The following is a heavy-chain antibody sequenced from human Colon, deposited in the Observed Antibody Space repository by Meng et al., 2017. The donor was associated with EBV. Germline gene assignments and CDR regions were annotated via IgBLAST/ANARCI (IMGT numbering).Heavy chain of an antibody. CDR1: GGSISSNGYY. D-gene: IGHD3-10*01. Sequence: GSRPGLVKPSEPLSLTCTVSGGSISSNGYYWDWVRQPPGKGLEWIGAIYHSGSTSYNPSLQSRVTMFVDTSKNQFSLMLTSVTATDTAVYYCARRRGGSGRDCWGQGTLVTVSS. CDR3: ARRRGGSGRDC. J-gene: IGHJ4*02. CDR2: IYHSGST. V-gene: IGHV4-39*01.